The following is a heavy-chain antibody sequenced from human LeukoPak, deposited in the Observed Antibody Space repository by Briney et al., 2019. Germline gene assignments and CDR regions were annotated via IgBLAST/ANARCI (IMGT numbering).Heavy chain of an antibody. CDR2: ISGSGGTT. Sequence: GGSLRLSCAASRFSFSSYAMSWVRQAPGKGLEWVSGISGSGGTTYYADSVKGRFTVSRDNSKNTLYLQMNSLRVEDTAVYFCAKDQAWEPRLGGSNWFDPWGQGTLVTVSS. CDR3: AKDQAWEPRLGGSNWFDP. CDR1: RFSFSSYA. J-gene: IGHJ5*02. V-gene: IGHV3-23*01. D-gene: IGHD1-26*01.